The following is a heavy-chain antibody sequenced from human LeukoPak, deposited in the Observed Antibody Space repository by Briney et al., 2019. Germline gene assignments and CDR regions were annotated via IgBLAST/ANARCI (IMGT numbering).Heavy chain of an antibody. J-gene: IGHJ4*02. Sequence: GGSLRLSCAASGFTFDDYAMHWVRQTPGKGLESVSLISGDGGSTYYADSVKGRFTISRDDSKNSLYLQMNSLTTEDTALYYCAKDNSMATRGHYWGQGTLVTVSS. D-gene: IGHD5-24*01. CDR2: ISGDGGST. V-gene: IGHV3-43*02. CDR1: GFTFDDYA. CDR3: AKDNSMATRGHY.